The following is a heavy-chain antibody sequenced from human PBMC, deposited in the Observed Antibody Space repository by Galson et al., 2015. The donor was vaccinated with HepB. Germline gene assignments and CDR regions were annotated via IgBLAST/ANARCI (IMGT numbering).Heavy chain of an antibody. J-gene: IGHJ4*02. V-gene: IGHV3-30-3*01. CDR3: ARGPTIQLWARYYFDN. Sequence: SLRLSCAASGFNFNSHAMHWVRQAPGKGLEWVAVISYEGSNKYYPDSVKGRFTISRDNSKNTLSLQMNSLKPEDTAVYYCARGPTIQLWARYYFDNWGQGTLVTVSS. CDR2: ISYEGSNK. CDR1: GFNFNSHA. D-gene: IGHD5-18*01.